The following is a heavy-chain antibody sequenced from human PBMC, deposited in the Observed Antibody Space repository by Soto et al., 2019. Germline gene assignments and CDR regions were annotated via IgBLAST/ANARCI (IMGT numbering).Heavy chain of an antibody. CDR2: IIPIFGTA. J-gene: IGHJ6*02. CDR1: GGTFSIYA. CDR3: ARDAYSNYYGMDV. D-gene: IGHD4-4*01. Sequence: ASVKVSCKASGGTFSIYAISCVGQAPGQWLEWMGGIIPIFGTANYAQKFQGRVTITADESTSTAYMELSSLRSEDTAVYYCARDAYSNYYGMDVWGQGTTVTVSS. V-gene: IGHV1-69*13.